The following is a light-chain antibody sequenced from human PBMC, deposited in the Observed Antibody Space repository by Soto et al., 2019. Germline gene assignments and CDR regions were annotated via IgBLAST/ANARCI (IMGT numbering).Light chain of an antibody. J-gene: IGKJ1*01. V-gene: IGKV1-5*03. CDR2: KAS. CDR1: ESIRSW. CDR3: QQYSAKWT. Sequence: DIQMTQSPSTLSASVGDRVTITCRASESIRSWLAWFQQKPGKAPKLLIYKASILQSGVSSRFSGSESGTEFTLTISSLQPDDFVTYFCQQYSAKWTFGQGTKVEIK.